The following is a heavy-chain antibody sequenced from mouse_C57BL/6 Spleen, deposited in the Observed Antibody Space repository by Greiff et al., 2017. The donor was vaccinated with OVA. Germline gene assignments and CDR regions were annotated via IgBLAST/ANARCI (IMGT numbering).Heavy chain of an antibody. Sequence: QVQLQQPGAELVMPGASVKLSCKASGYTFTSYWMHWVKQRPGQGLEWIGEIDPSDSYTNYNQKFKGKSTLTVDKSSSTAYMQLSSLTSEDSAVYYCGIYDEFAYWGQGTLVTVS. J-gene: IGHJ3*01. V-gene: IGHV1-69*01. D-gene: IGHD2-12*01. CDR3: GIYDEFAY. CDR2: IDPSDSYT. CDR1: GYTFTSYW.